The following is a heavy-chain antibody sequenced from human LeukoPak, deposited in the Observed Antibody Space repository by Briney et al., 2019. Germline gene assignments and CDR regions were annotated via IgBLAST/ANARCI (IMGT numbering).Heavy chain of an antibody. J-gene: IGHJ4*02. D-gene: IGHD5/OR15-5a*01. Sequence: GGSLRLSCATSGFTFSDYYMSWIRQAPGKGLEWISYISSSSSYTNYVDSVKGRFTISRDNAKNSLYLQMNSLRAEDTAVYYCVRAVSVSSYYFDCWGQGILVTVSS. CDR3: VRAVSVSSYYFDC. CDR1: GFTFSDYY. CDR2: ISSSSSYT. V-gene: IGHV3-11*05.